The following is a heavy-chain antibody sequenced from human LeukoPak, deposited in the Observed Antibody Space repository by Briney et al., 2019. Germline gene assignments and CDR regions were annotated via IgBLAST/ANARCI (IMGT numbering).Heavy chain of an antibody. V-gene: IGHV1-18*01. Sequence: ASVKVSCKASGYTFTSYGISWVRQAPGQGLEWMGWISAYNGNTNYAQKLQGRVTMTTDTSTSTAYMELSSLRSEDTAVYYCATDRPFYGMDVWGQGTTVTVSS. CDR1: GYTFTSYG. CDR2: ISAYNGNT. J-gene: IGHJ6*02. CDR3: ATDRPFYGMDV.